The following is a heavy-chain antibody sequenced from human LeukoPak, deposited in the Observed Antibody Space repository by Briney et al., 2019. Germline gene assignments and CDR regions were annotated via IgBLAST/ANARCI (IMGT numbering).Heavy chain of an antibody. CDR1: GFTFDDYT. CDR3: AKAQRYGHRNYYYYYYGMDV. Sequence: PGGSLRLSCAACGFTFDDYTMQRVRQARGKVREWGSLISCDGASTYYADSVKGRFTISRDNNKNSLYLQMNSLRTEDTALYYCAKAQRYGHRNYYYYYYGMDVWGQGTTVTVSS. V-gene: IGHV3-43*01. J-gene: IGHJ6*02. CDR2: ISCDGAST. D-gene: IGHD3-10*01.